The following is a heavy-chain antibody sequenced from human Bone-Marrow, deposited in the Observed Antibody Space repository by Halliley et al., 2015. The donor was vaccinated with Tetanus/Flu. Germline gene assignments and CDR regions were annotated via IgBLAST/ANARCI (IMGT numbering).Heavy chain of an antibody. D-gene: IGHD3-22*01. CDR3: ARRPGTMMDAFDI. V-gene: IGHV5-51*01. CDR1: GYTFASFW. Sequence: VQLVQSGAEVREPGESLKISCKGSGYTFASFWIGWVRQMPGKGLEWMGIIYPGDSHTRYSPSFQGQVTISADKPISTAYLQWSSLKASDTAMYYCARRPGTMMDAFDIWGQGTIVTVSS. CDR2: IYPGDSHT. J-gene: IGHJ3*02.